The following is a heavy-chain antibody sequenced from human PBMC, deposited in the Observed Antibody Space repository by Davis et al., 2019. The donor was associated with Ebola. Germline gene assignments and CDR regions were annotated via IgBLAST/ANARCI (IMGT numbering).Heavy chain of an antibody. V-gene: IGHV3-23*01. CDR2: ISGSGGST. CDR3: AKSGDYGDYPEYFQH. J-gene: IGHJ1*01. Sequence: GESLKISCAASGFTFSSYAMSWVRQAPGKGLEWVSAISGSGGSTYYADSVKGRFTISRDNSKNTLYLQMNSLRAEDTAVYYCAKSGDYGDYPEYFQHWGQGTLVTVSS. CDR1: GFTFSSYA. D-gene: IGHD4-17*01.